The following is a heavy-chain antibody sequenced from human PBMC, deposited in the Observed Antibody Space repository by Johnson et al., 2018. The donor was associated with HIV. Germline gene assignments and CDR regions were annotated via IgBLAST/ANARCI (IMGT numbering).Heavy chain of an antibody. Sequence: QVQLVESGGGVVQPGGSLRLSCAASGFTFSTYGMHWVRQAPGQGLDWVAFIRYDGSNKYYADSVTGRFTISRDNSKNTLYLQMNSLRAEDTAVYYCARGGEYSSSLYAFDIWGQGTMVTVSS. CDR1: GFTFSTYG. D-gene: IGHD6-13*01. J-gene: IGHJ3*02. V-gene: IGHV3-30*02. CDR2: IRYDGSNK. CDR3: ARGGEYSSSLYAFDI.